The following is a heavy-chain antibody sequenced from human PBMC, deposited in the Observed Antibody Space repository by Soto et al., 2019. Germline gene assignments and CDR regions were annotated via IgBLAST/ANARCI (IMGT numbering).Heavy chain of an antibody. D-gene: IGHD6-6*01. CDR2: ITGSGGST. V-gene: IGHV3-23*01. J-gene: IGHJ4*02. CDR3: AREYRTSSQFDY. CDR1: GFTSGTYA. Sequence: EVQLLEAGGGLVQPGGSLRPSCAASGFTSGTYAMSWVRQAPGKGLEWVSGITGSGGSTDYADSVKGRFTISRDTSRNTLYLQMSRLSVDDTAIYYCAREYRTSSQFDYWGEGTLVTVSS.